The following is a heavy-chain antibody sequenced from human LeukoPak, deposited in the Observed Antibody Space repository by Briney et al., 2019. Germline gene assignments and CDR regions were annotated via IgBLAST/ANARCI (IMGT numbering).Heavy chain of an antibody. CDR3: ASRTYYDFWSGYSPFDY. CDR1: GFTFSSYW. D-gene: IGHD3-3*01. Sequence: GGSLRLSCAASGFTFSSYWMSWVRQAPGKGPEWVANIKQDGSEKYYVDSVKGRFTISRDNAKNSLYLQMNSLRAEGTAVYYCASRTYYDFWSGYSPFDYWGQGTLVTVSS. J-gene: IGHJ4*02. V-gene: IGHV3-7*01. CDR2: IKQDGSEK.